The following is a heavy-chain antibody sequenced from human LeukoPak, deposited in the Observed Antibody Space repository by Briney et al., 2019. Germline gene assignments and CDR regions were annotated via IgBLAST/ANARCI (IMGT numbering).Heavy chain of an antibody. J-gene: IGHJ4*02. V-gene: IGHV3-21*01. CDR1: GFTFDTYR. D-gene: IGHD1-1*01. CDR2: ISASVSYI. Sequence: GGSLRLSCAASGFTFDTYRMNWVRQAPRKGLEWVSSISASVSYIHYADSLKGRFTISRDNTKNSLFLQMNSLRAEDTAVYYCARDSPGTTASDYWGQGTLVTVSS. CDR3: ARDSPGTTASDY.